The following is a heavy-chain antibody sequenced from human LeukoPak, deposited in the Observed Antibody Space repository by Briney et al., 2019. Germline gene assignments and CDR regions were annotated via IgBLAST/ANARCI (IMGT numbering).Heavy chain of an antibody. CDR1: RFTFSTHT. CDR3: ARDRTTVTTFDY. Sequence: GGSLRLSCAASRFTFSTHTMNWVRQAPGKGLEWVSSISSSSYIYYAGSVKGRFTISRDNAKNSLYLQMNTLRAEDTAVYYCARDRTTVTTFDYWGQGTLVTVSS. V-gene: IGHV3-21*01. CDR2: ISSSSYI. D-gene: IGHD4-17*01. J-gene: IGHJ4*02.